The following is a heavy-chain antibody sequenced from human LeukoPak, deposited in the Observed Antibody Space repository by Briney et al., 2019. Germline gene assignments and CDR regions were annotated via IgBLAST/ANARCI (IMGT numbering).Heavy chain of an antibody. Sequence: PWASVKVSCKASGYTFTSYGISWVRQAPGQGLEWMGWISAYNGNTNCAQKLQGRVTMTTETSTSTAYMELRSLRSGDTAVYYCARGGRELYSDYWGQGTLVTVSS. V-gene: IGHV1-18*01. CDR1: GYTFTSYG. CDR2: ISAYNGNT. J-gene: IGHJ4*02. D-gene: IGHD1-26*01. CDR3: ARGGRELYSDY.